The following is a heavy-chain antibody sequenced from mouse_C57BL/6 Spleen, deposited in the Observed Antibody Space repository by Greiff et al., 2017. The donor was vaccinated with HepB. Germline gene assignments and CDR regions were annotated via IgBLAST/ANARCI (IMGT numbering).Heavy chain of an antibody. D-gene: IGHD2-14*01. CDR1: GYTFTSYW. CDR2: IDPSDSYT. Sequence: QVQLQQPGAELVRPGTSVKLSCKASGYTFTSYWMHWVKQRPGQGLEWIGVIDPSDSYTNYNQKFKGKATLTVDTSSSTAYMQLSSLTSEDSAVYYCALYYRDFDYWGQGTTLTVSS. V-gene: IGHV1-59*01. CDR3: ALYYRDFDY. J-gene: IGHJ2*01.